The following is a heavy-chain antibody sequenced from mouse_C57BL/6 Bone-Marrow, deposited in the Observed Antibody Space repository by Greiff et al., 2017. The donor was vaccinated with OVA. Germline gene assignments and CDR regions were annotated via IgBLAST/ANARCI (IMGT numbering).Heavy chain of an antibody. CDR1: GYAFTNYL. J-gene: IGHJ1*03. CDR2: INPGSGGT. Sequence: QVQLQQSGAELVRPGTSVKVSCKASGYAFTNYLIEWVKQRPGQGLEWIGVINPGSGGTNYNEKFKGKATLTADKSSSTACMQLSSLTSEDSAVYFCARSALYDGYYSWYFDVWGTGTTVTVSS. V-gene: IGHV1-54*01. CDR3: ARSALYDGYYSWYFDV. D-gene: IGHD2-3*01.